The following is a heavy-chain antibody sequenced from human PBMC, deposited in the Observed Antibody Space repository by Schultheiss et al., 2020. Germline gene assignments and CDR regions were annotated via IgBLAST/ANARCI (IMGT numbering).Heavy chain of an antibody. D-gene: IGHD4-11*01. CDR2: IYTSGST. Sequence: SETLSLTCAVYGGSFSGYYWSWIRQPAGKGLEWIGRIYTSGSTNYNPSLKSRVTMSMHTSMNQVSLNLNSVTAADTAVYYCARGSGDYSDYFDYWGQGALVTVSS. V-gene: IGHV4-59*10. J-gene: IGHJ4*02. CDR1: GGSFSGYY. CDR3: ARGSGDYSDYFDY.